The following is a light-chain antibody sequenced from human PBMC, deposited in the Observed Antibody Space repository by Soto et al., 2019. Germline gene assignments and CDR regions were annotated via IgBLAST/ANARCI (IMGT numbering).Light chain of an antibody. CDR2: TAS. CDR3: QQYNSQGT. CDR1: QSISSW. V-gene: IGKV1-5*03. Sequence: DIQMTQSPSTLSASVGDRVTITCRASQSISSWLAWYQQKPGKAPKLLIYTASSLESGVPSRFSGSGSGTEFTLTISSLQPDDFATYYCQQYNSQGTFGQGTKVEIK. J-gene: IGKJ1*01.